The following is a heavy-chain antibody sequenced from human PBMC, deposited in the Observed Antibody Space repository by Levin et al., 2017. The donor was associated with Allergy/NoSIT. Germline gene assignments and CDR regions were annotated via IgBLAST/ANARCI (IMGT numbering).Heavy chain of an antibody. V-gene: IGHV5-51*01. D-gene: IGHD3-3*01. CDR1: GYSFTSYW. CDR2: IYPGDSDT. CDR3: ARLYYDFGSGYYLFDY. Sequence: GESLKISCKGSGYSFTSYWIGWVRQMPGKGLEWMGIIYPGDSDTRYSPSFQGQVTISADKSISTAYLQWSSLKASDTAMYYCARLYYDFGSGYYLFDYWGQGTLVTVSS. J-gene: IGHJ4*02.